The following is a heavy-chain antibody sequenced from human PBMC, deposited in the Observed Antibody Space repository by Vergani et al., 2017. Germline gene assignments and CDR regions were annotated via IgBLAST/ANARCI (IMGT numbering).Heavy chain of an antibody. CDR3: ARGALWWLRQIDS. D-gene: IGHD2-21*01. V-gene: IGHV4-59*01. Sequence: QVQLQESGPGLVKPSETLSLTCTVSGGSISSYYWSWIRQPPGKGLEWIGYIYYSGSTNYNPSLKSRVTISVDTSKNQFSLKLSPVTAADTAVYYCARGALWWLRQIDSWGQGTLVTVSS. CDR2: IYYSGST. CDR1: GGSISSYY. J-gene: IGHJ4*02.